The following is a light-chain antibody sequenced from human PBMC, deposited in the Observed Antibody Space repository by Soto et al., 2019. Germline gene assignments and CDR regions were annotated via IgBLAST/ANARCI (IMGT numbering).Light chain of an antibody. V-gene: IGLV1-40*01. CDR1: SSDIGAGYR. Sequence: QSALTQPPSVSGDPGQRVTISCTGSSSDIGAGYRVRWYQQVPGTAPKLLIYDNTNRPSGVSARFSGSKSGTSASLAITGLQAEDEADYYCQSYDTSLSAVVFGGGTKVTVL. J-gene: IGLJ2*01. CDR2: DNT. CDR3: QSYDTSLSAVV.